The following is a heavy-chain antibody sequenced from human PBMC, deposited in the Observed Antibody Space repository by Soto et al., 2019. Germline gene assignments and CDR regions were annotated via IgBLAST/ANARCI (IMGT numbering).Heavy chain of an antibody. CDR2: VSAYNGNT. Sequence: SEKVSSKASGYTFTSYPIPWARQAPGQGLEWMAWVSAYNGNTNYAQKLQGIVTITTDTSTSTAYMELRSLRSDDTAVYYCARDNRYFDWSVSDYDMDVWGQGTTVTVSS. D-gene: IGHD3-9*01. J-gene: IGHJ6*02. CDR1: GYTFTSYP. V-gene: IGHV1-18*04. CDR3: ARDNRYFDWSVSDYDMDV.